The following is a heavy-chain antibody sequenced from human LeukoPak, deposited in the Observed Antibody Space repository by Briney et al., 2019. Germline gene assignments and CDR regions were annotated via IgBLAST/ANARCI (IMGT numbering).Heavy chain of an antibody. CDR3: ARAASSWSFDY. CDR1: GGSLSSYY. CDR2: IYYRGIT. J-gene: IGHJ4*02. D-gene: IGHD6-13*01. Sequence: SETLSLTCTVSGGSLSSYYWSWIRQPPGKGLEWIGYIYYRGITNYNPSLKSRVTISVDTSKNQFSLKLNSVTAADTAVYYCARAASSWSFDYWGQGTLVTVSS. V-gene: IGHV4-59*01.